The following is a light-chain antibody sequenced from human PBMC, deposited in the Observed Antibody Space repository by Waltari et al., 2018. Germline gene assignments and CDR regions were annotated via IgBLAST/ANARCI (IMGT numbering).Light chain of an antibody. Sequence: QSALTQPPSASGSRGQSVTISCTGTSSDVGGYNYVSWYQHHPGEAPKLMILEVNKRPSGVPDRFSGSKSGNTASLTVSGLQAEDDADYYCSSYAGSNNLVFGTGTKVTVL. CDR1: SSDVGGYNY. J-gene: IGLJ1*01. CDR3: SSYAGSNNLV. CDR2: EVN. V-gene: IGLV2-8*01.